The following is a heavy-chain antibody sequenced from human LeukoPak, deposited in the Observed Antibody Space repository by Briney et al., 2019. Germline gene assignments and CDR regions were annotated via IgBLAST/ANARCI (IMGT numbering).Heavy chain of an antibody. CDR1: GGSISSYY. V-gene: IGHV4-59*08. D-gene: IGHD3-9*01. CDR2: IYYSGST. Sequence: SETLSLTCTVSGGSISSYYWSWIRQPPGKGLEWIGYIYYSGSTNYNPSLKSRVTISVDTSKNQFSLKLSSVTAADTAVYYCARRGYDILTGYPLAFDIWGQGTMVTVSS. J-gene: IGHJ3*02. CDR3: ARRGYDILTGYPLAFDI.